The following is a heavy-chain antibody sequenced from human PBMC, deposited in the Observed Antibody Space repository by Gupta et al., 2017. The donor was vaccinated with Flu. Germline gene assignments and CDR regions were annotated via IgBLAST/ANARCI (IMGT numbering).Heavy chain of an antibody. CDR2: LTAGGGGT. J-gene: IGHJ4*02. CDR1: GFTFYNYD. V-gene: IGHV3-23*01. CDR3: TKHLDSSGYLYEGGDY. Sequence: EVQLLESGGGLVQPGGSLRLSCAASGFTFYNYDMGWVRQAPGKGLEWVSSLTAGGGGTYYADSVKGRFTISRDNSKSTMSLEMHSLRVEDTALYYCTKHLDSSGYLYEGGDYWGQGIPVTVSS. D-gene: IGHD3-22*01.